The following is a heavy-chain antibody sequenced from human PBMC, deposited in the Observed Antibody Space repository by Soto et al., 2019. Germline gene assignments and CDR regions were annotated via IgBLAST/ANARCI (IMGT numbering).Heavy chain of an antibody. CDR3: ARGFSPAGWFDP. Sequence: QVQLVQSGAEVKKPGSSVKVSCKASGGTFSSYAISWVRQAPGQGLEWMGGIIPIFGTANYAQKFQGRVTITADESTRTAYMELSSMRSEDTAGYYCARGFSPAGWFDPWRHGTLVTVSS. CDR2: IIPIFGTA. V-gene: IGHV1-69*01. CDR1: GGTFSSYA. J-gene: IGHJ5*02. D-gene: IGHD2-2*01.